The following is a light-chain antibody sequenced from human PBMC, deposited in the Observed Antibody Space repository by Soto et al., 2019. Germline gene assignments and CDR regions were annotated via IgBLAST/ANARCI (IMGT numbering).Light chain of an antibody. CDR1: SSNIGAGYD. V-gene: IGLV1-40*01. J-gene: IGLJ1*01. CDR3: QSYDSSLSGYV. CDR2: NNN. Sequence: QSVLTQPPSVSGAPGQRVTISCTGSSSNIGAGYDVHWYQQLPGTAPKLLIYNNNNRPSGVPDRFSGSKSGTSASLAITGLQPEDEADSYCQSYDSSLSGYVFGTGTKVTVL.